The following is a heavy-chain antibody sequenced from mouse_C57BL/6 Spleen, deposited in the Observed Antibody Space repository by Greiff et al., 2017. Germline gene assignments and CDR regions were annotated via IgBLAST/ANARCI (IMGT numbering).Heavy chain of an antibody. D-gene: IGHD3-1*01. CDR3: ASEGGYVAWFAY. CDR2: INPSSGYT. Sequence: QVQLQQSGAELARPGASVKLSCKASGYTFTSYSMPWVKQRPGQGLEWIGYINPSSGYTKYNQKFKGKATLTADKSSSTAYMQLSSQTSEDPAVYYCASEGGYVAWFAYWGQGTLVTVSA. CDR1: GYTFTSYS. V-gene: IGHV1-4*01. J-gene: IGHJ3*01.